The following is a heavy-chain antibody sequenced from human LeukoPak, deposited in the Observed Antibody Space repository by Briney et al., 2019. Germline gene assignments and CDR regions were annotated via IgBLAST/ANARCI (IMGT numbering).Heavy chain of an antibody. CDR2: IKSDGSST. CDR3: AKEGSGSYFDY. D-gene: IGHD1-26*01. V-gene: IGHV3-74*01. J-gene: IGHJ4*02. CDR1: GFTFSSYW. Sequence: GGSLRLSCAASGFTFSSYWMHWVRQAPGKGLVWVSRIKSDGSSTSYADSVKGRFTISRDNSKNTLYLQMNSLRAEDTAVYYCAKEGSGSYFDYWGQGTLVTVSS.